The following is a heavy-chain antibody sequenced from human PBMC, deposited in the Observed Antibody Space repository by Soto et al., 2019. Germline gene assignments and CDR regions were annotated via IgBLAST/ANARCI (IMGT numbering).Heavy chain of an antibody. V-gene: IGHV4-39*01. J-gene: IGHJ6*03. D-gene: IGHD3-16*01. CDR1: GGSISSSSYY. CDR3: ARLHFGGASGPYMDV. CDR2: IYYSGST. Sequence: SETLSLTCTVSGGSISSSSYYWGWIRQPPGKGLEWIGSIYYSGSTYYNPSLKSRVTISVDTSKNQFSLKLSSVTAADTAVYYCARLHFGGASGPYMDVWGKGTTVTVSS.